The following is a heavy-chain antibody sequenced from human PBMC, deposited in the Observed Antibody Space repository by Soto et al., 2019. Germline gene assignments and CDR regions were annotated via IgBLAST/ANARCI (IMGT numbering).Heavy chain of an antibody. CDR3: ARGIRWKYYFDY. D-gene: IGHD4-17*01. V-gene: IGHV3-30-3*01. CDR2: ISYDGSNK. Sequence: QVQLVESGGGVVQPGRSLRLCCAASGFTFSSYAMHWVRQAPGKGLEWVAVISYDGSNKYYADSVKGRFTISRDNSKNTLYLQMNSLRAEDTAVYYCARGIRWKYYFDYWGQGTLVTVSS. CDR1: GFTFSSYA. J-gene: IGHJ4*02.